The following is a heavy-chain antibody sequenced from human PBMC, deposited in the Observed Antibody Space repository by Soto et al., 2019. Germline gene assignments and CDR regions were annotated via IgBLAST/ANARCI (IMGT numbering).Heavy chain of an antibody. V-gene: IGHV3-74*01. J-gene: IGHJ4*02. D-gene: IGHD3-16*01. Sequence: GGCLRLSCAASGFTFSNYWIHWVRQAPGEGLVWVSRINGDGSTTTYADFVKGRFTISRDNAKNTLYLHLSSVTAADTAVYYCARHAAYDSVWGKSDGSDYWGQGTLLTVSS. CDR1: GFTFSNYW. CDR2: INGDGSTT. CDR3: ARHAAYDSVWGKSDGSDY.